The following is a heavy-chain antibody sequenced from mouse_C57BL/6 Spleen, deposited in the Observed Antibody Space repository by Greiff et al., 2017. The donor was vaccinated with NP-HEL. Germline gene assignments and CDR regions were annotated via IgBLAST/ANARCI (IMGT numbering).Heavy chain of an antibody. CDR2: IQPNSGST. J-gene: IGHJ4*01. Sequence: QVQLQQPGAELVKPGASVKLSCKASGYTFTSYWMHWVKQRPGQGLEWIGMIQPNSGSTNYNEKFKSKATLTVDKSSSTAYMQLSSLASEDSAVYYCAKGGGGNYAMDYWGQGTSVTVSS. CDR3: AKGGGGNYAMDY. V-gene: IGHV1-64*01. CDR1: GYTFTSYW.